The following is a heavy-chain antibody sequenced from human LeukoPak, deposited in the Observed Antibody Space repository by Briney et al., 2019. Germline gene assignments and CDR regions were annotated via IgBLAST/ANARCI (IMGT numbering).Heavy chain of an antibody. CDR3: AKDLVGATTGLPDY. CDR2: MSSSGNSK. Sequence: GGSLRLSCAASGFTLSSYEMNWVRQAPGKGLEWVSYMSSSGNSKHYADSVKGRFIISRDNVKNSLYLQMNSLRAEDTAVYYCAKDLVGATTGLPDYWGQGTLVTVSS. D-gene: IGHD1-26*01. CDR1: GFTLSSYE. J-gene: IGHJ4*02. V-gene: IGHV3-48*03.